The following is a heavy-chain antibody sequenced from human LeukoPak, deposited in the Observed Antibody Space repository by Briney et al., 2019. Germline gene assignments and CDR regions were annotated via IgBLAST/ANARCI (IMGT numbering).Heavy chain of an antibody. CDR3: AKEWELSFDY. V-gene: IGHV3-21*04. CDR2: ISSGNSYI. D-gene: IGHD1-26*01. CDR1: GFTLSAYT. J-gene: IGHJ4*02. Sequence: PGGSLRLTCAGSGFTLSAYTMNWVRQAPGKGLEWVSSISSGNSYIYYVDSVKGRFTISRDNSKNALYLQMNSLRAEDTAVYYCAKEWELSFDYWGQGTLVTVSS.